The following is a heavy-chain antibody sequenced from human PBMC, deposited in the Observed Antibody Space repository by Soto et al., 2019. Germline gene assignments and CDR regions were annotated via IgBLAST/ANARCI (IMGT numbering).Heavy chain of an antibody. Sequence: QVQLQESGPGLVKPSGTLSLTCAVSGGSISSSNWWSWVRQPPGKGLEWIGEIYHSGSTNYNPSLKGRVTIAVDKSKNQFSLKLSSVTAADTAVYYCARVSYYDSSGYYYFDYWGQGTLVTVSS. CDR3: ARVSYYDSSGYYYFDY. CDR1: GGSISSSNW. D-gene: IGHD3-22*01. CDR2: IYHSGST. V-gene: IGHV4-4*02. J-gene: IGHJ4*02.